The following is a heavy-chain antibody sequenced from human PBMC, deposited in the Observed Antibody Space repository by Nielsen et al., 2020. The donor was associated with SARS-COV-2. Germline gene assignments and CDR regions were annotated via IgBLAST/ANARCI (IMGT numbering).Heavy chain of an antibody. J-gene: IGHJ1*01. CDR2: IKQDGSEK. CDR1: GFTFSSYW. CDR3: ASGGFQH. Sequence: GESLKISCAASGFTFSSYWMSWVRQAPGKGLEWVANIKQDGSEKYYVDSAKGRFTISRDNAKNSLYLQMNSLRAEDTAVYYCASGGFQHWGQGTLVTVSS. V-gene: IGHV3-7*03. D-gene: IGHD3-3*01.